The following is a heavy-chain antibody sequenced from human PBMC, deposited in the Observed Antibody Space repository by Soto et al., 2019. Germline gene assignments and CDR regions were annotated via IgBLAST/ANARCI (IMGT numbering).Heavy chain of an antibody. D-gene: IGHD3-3*01. CDR3: ARDKEAIFGVVIISRSDYYYYYGMDV. J-gene: IGHJ6*02. CDR2: IIPIFGTA. CDR1: GGTFSSYA. V-gene: IGHV1-69*13. Sequence: GSSVKVSCKAPGGTFSSYAISWVRQAPGQGLEWMGGIIPIFGTANYAQKFQGRVTITADESTSTAYMELSSLRSEETAVYYCARDKEAIFGVVIISRSDYYYYYGMDVWGQGSTVTVSS.